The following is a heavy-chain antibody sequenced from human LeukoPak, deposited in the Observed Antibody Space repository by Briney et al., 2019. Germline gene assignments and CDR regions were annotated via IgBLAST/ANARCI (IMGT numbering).Heavy chain of an antibody. CDR3: TANYYGLVSLGH. CDR2: ISYDGSNK. J-gene: IGHJ4*02. CDR1: GFTFSSYA. V-gene: IGHV3-30*04. Sequence: GGSLRLSCAASGFTFSSYAMHWVRQAPGKGLEWVAVISYDGSNKYYADSVKGRFTISRDDSKDTLYLHMNTLKTEDTAVYYCTANYYGLVSLGHWGQGTLVTVSS. D-gene: IGHD3-10*01.